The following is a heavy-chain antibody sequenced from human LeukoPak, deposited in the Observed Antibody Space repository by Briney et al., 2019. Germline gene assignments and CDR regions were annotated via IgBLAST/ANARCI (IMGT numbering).Heavy chain of an antibody. Sequence: SETLSLTCTVSGGSISSYYWSWIRQPPGKGLEWIGEINHSGSTNYNPSLKSRVTISVDTSKNQFSLKLSSVTAADTAVYYCAIGREHYWGQGTLVTVSS. V-gene: IGHV4-34*01. J-gene: IGHJ4*02. D-gene: IGHD1-26*01. CDR3: AIGREHY. CDR1: GGSISSYY. CDR2: INHSGST.